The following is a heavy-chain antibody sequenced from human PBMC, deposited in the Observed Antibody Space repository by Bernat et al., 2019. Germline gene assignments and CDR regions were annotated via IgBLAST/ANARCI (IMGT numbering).Heavy chain of an antibody. D-gene: IGHD6-19*01. J-gene: IGHJ4*02. CDR3: ARDWIAPGAVAGEGVDY. Sequence: QVQLVESGGGVVQPGRSLRLSCAASGFTFSSYGMHWVRQAPGKGLEWVAVIWYDGSNKYYADSVKGRFTISRDNSKNTLYLQMNSLRAEDTAVYYCARDWIAPGAVAGEGVDYWGQGTLVTVSS. CDR2: IWYDGSNK. V-gene: IGHV3-33*01. CDR1: GFTFSSYG.